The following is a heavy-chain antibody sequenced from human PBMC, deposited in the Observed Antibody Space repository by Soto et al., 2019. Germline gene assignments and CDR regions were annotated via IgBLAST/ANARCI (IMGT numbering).Heavy chain of an antibody. Sequence: EVHLLESAGGLVQPGGSLRISCAASGFVFSDYAMSWVRQAPGKGLEWLSAISGDAHDTYYAASVKGRFTISRDNSKNTLYLQMDSLRVEDTARYYCVKDAPQPFSGWGRGTLVTVSS. CDR2: ISGDAHDT. CDR3: VKDAPQPFSG. J-gene: IGHJ4*02. D-gene: IGHD3-10*01. V-gene: IGHV3-23*01. CDR1: GFVFSDYA.